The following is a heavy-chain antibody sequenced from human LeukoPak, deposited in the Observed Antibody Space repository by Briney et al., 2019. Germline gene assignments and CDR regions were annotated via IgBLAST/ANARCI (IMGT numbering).Heavy chain of an antibody. V-gene: IGHV4-59*01. J-gene: IGHJ4*02. CDR3: ARGRLGGSGSYYNVLDY. Sequence: SDTLSLTCTVSGGSISSYYWSWIRQPPGKGLEWIGYIAYSGRTNYNPSLNSRVTISVDTSRNQFSLKLSSVTAADTAVYYCARGRLGGSGSYYNVLDYWGQGTLVTVSS. CDR1: GGSISSYY. D-gene: IGHD3-10*01. CDR2: IAYSGRT.